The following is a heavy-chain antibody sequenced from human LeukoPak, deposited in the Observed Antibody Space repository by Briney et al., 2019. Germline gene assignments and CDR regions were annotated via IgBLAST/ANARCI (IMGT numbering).Heavy chain of an antibody. Sequence: GESLKISCQGFGYSFTSYWIDWVRQMPGKGMEWMGIIYPGDSRIRYNPSFQGQVTISVDKSISTAYLQWVSLRAEDTAVYYCARGGAHGMDVWGQGTTVTVSS. J-gene: IGHJ6*02. CDR1: GYSFTSYW. CDR3: ARGGAHGMDV. CDR2: IYPGDSRI. V-gene: IGHV5-51*01. D-gene: IGHD3-16*01.